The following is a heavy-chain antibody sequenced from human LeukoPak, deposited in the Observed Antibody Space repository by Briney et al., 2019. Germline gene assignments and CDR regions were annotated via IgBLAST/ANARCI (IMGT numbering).Heavy chain of an antibody. CDR3: ARHQGGWITGGFDI. V-gene: IGHV3-66*04. D-gene: IGHD2-2*03. Sequence: GGSLRLSCAASGFTVSSNYMNWVRQAPGKGLEWVSIIYSDGDTYYTDSVKGRFTISRDKSKNTLYLQMNSLRAEDTAMYYCARHQGGWITGGFDIWGQGTLVTVSS. J-gene: IGHJ3*02. CDR2: IYSDGDT. CDR1: GFTVSSNY.